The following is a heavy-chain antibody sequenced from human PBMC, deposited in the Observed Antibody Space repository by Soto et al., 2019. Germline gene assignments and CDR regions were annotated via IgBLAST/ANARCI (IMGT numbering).Heavy chain of an antibody. J-gene: IGHJ6*03. CDR2: IIPILGIA. Sequence: ASVKVSCKASGGTFSSYTISWVRQAPGQGLEWMGRIIPILGIANYAQKFQGRVTITADKSTSTAYMELSSLRSEDTAVYYCARVPAAAGSYYYYYMDVWGKGTTVTVSS. V-gene: IGHV1-69*02. CDR3: ARVPAAAGSYYYYYMDV. D-gene: IGHD2-2*01. CDR1: GGTFSSYT.